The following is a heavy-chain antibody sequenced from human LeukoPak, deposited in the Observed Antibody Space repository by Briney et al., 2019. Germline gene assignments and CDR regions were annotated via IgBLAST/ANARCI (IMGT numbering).Heavy chain of an antibody. CDR3: TRDDFSGSYCD. J-gene: IGHJ4*02. D-gene: IGHD1-26*01. Sequence: PSETLSLTCTVSGGSISSYYWSWIRQPPGKGLEWVANIKGDGSETYYVDSVKGRFTISRDNTRNSLYLQMNSLRADDTATYYCTRDDFSGSYCDWGQGTLVTVSS. CDR2: IKGDGSET. V-gene: IGHV3-7*01. CDR1: GGSISSYY.